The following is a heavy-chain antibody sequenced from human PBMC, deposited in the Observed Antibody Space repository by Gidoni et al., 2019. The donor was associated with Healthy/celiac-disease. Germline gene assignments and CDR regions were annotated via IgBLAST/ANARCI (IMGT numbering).Heavy chain of an antibody. J-gene: IGHJ6*02. V-gene: IGHV3-9*01. CDR2: ISWNSGSI. Sequence: DVKLGASGGGLVQPGRSLRLSCAASGFTFDDSAMHWVRHAPGKGVEWVSGISWNSGSICYDESVKGRFTISRDNAKNALYLQMNSLRAEDTSLYYCARPVCSSTSCYKNYYYGMDVWGQGTTVTVSS. CDR3: ARPVCSSTSCYKNYYYGMDV. CDR1: GFTFDDSA. D-gene: IGHD2-2*02.